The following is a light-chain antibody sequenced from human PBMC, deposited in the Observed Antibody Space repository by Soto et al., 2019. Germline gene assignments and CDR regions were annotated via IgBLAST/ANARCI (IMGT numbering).Light chain of an antibody. CDR2: WAS. Sequence: DIVMTQSPDSLAVSLGERSTINCKSSQSVLYSSNNKNYLAWYQQKPGQPPKLLIYWASTRESGVPDRFSGSGFGTDFPLPISSLQAEDVAVYYCQQYYGTPHTFGQGTKLEIK. J-gene: IGKJ2*01. V-gene: IGKV4-1*01. CDR3: QQYYGTPHT. CDR1: QSVLYSSNNKNY.